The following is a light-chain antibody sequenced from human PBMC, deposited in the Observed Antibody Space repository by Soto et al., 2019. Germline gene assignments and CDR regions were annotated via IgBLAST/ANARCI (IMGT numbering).Light chain of an antibody. Sequence: QSVLTQPASVSGSPGQSITISCTGTYSDIGAYNFVSWYQHHPGKAPKLIIYEVNNRPSGVSNRFSGSKSGNTASLSISDLQAEDEADYYCSSYAGSNLGVFGGGTKLTVL. CDR3: SSYAGSNLGV. CDR2: EVN. J-gene: IGLJ2*01. V-gene: IGLV2-14*01. CDR1: YSDIGAYNF.